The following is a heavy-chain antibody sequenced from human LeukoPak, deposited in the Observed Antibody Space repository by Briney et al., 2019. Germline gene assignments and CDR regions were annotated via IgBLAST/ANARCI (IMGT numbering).Heavy chain of an antibody. CDR3: ARGITMIFPDAFDI. V-gene: IGHV1-69*05. D-gene: IGHD3-22*01. CDR1: GGTFSIYA. Sequence: SVKVSCKASGGTFSIYAISWVRQAPGQGLEWMGRIIPIFGTANYAQKFQGRVTITTDESTSTAYMELSSLRSEDTAVYYCARGITMIFPDAFDIWGQGTMVTVSS. J-gene: IGHJ3*02. CDR2: IIPIFGTA.